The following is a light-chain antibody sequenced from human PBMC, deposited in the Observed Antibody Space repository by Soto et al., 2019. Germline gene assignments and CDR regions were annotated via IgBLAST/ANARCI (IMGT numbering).Light chain of an antibody. CDR3: QQSYSTPGT. Sequence: DIQMTQSPSSLSASVGDKVTITCRASQRISTYLNWYQQKPGKAPKLLIYAASSLQSGVPSRFSGSGSGTDFSLTINSLQPEDSATYCCQQSYSTPGTFGQGTKVEIK. J-gene: IGKJ1*01. V-gene: IGKV1-39*01. CDR2: AAS. CDR1: QRISTY.